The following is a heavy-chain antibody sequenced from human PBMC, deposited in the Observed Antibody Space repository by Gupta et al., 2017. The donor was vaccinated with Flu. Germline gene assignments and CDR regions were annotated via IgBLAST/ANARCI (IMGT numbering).Heavy chain of an antibody. V-gene: IGHV3-21*06. CDR2: ISSSSSYI. J-gene: IGHJ4*02. CDR3: ARVSYSGYDYSDY. Sequence: EVQLVESGGGLVKPGGSLRLSCAASGLTISSNSMNWVRQAPGKGLEWVSTISSSSSYIYYADSVKGRFTVSRDNAKNSLYLQMNSLRAEDTAVYYCARVSYSGYDYSDYWGQGTLVTVSS. D-gene: IGHD5-12*01. CDR1: GLTISSNS.